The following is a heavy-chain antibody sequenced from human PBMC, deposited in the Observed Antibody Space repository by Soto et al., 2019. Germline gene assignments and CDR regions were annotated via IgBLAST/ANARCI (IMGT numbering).Heavy chain of an antibody. CDR1: GFTVNNNH. CDR3: LTAPVVWTY. V-gene: IGHV3-53*01. CDR2: IYSGGTT. Sequence: EVQLVESGGGLIQPGGSLRLSCAASGFTVNNNHMSWVRQAPGKGLEWVSIIYSGGTTYYADSVKGRFTISRDNSKNTLYLQMNSLRVEDTAVYYCLTAPVVWTYWGQGTPVTVSS. J-gene: IGHJ4*02. D-gene: IGHD1-1*01.